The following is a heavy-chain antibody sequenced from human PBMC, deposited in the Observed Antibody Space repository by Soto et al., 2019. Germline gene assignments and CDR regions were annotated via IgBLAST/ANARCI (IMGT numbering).Heavy chain of an antibody. J-gene: IGHJ6*02. Sequence: ASVKVSCKAFGYIFTTYYMHWVRQAPGQGLEWLGVINTSTGSTTYAQRFQGRVTMTRDTSMSTVYMELSSLRSEDAAMYYCAREGLISVVTPFYYGMDVWGQGTTVTVSS. CDR2: INTSTGST. D-gene: IGHD4-4*01. CDR3: AREGLISVVTPFYYGMDV. CDR1: GYIFTTYY. V-gene: IGHV1-46*01.